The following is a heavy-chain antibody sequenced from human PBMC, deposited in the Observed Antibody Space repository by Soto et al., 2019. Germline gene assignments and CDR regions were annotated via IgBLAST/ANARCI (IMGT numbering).Heavy chain of an antibody. J-gene: IGHJ3*02. D-gene: IGHD2-2*01. CDR2: IYYSGST. CDR3: ARACSSNSCYRGAFDI. CDR1: GGSISSGGYY. V-gene: IGHV4-31*03. Sequence: SETLSLTCTVSGGSISSGGYYWSWIRQHPGKGLEWIGYIYYSGSTYYNPSLKSRVTISVDTSKNQFSLKLSSVTAADTAVYYCARACSSNSCYRGAFDIWGQGTMVTV.